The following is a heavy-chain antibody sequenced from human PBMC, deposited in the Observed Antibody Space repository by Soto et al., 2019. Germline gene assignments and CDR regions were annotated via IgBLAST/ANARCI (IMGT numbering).Heavy chain of an antibody. D-gene: IGHD3-22*01. CDR3: ARWRVYYDSSGYQQDAFDI. V-gene: IGHV3-11*01. Sequence: PGGSLRLSCAASGFTFSDYYMSWIRQAPGKGLEWVSYISSSGSTIYYADSVKGRFTISRDNAKNSLYLQMNSLRAEDTAVYYCARWRVYYDSSGYQQDAFDIWGQGTMVPVSS. CDR1: GFTFSDYY. CDR2: ISSSGSTI. J-gene: IGHJ3*02.